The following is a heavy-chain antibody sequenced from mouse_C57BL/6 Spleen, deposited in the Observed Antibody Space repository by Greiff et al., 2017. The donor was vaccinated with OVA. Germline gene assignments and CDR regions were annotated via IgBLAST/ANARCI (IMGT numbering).Heavy chain of an antibody. Sequence: QVQLQQSGPELVKPGASVKISCKASGYAFSSSWMNWVKQRPGKGLEWIGRIYPGDGDTNYNGKFKGKATLTADKSSSTAYMQLSSLTSEDSAVYFCARIYSNHYFDYWGQGTTLTVSS. CDR2: IYPGDGDT. J-gene: IGHJ2*01. CDR1: GYAFSSSW. CDR3: ARIYSNHYFDY. V-gene: IGHV1-82*01. D-gene: IGHD2-5*01.